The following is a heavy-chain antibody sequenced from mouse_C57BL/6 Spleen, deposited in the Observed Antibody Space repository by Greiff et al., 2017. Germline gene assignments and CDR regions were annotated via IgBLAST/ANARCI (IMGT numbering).Heavy chain of an antibody. J-gene: IGHJ3*01. D-gene: IGHD1-1*01. CDR3: AREGYYGSSYFAY. CDR2: INPNNGGT. CDR1: GYTFTDYY. Sequence: EVQLQQSGPELVKPGASVKISCKASGYTFTDYYMNWVKQSHGKSLEWIGDINPNNGGTSYNQKFKGKATLTVDKSSSTAYMDLRSLTSEDSAVYYCAREGYYGSSYFAYWGQGTLVTVSA. V-gene: IGHV1-26*01.